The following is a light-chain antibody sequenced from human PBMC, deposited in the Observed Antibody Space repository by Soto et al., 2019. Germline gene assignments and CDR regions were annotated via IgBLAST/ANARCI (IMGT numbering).Light chain of an antibody. J-gene: IGKJ1*01. CDR3: QHYKSYSEE. CDR1: QTISSW. V-gene: IGKV1-5*03. CDR2: KAS. Sequence: DIQMTQSPSTLSGSVGDRVTITCRASQTISSWLAWYQQKPGKAPKLLIYKASTLKSGVPSRFSGSGSGTEFTLTISSLQPDDFATYYCQHYKSYSEEFGQGTK.